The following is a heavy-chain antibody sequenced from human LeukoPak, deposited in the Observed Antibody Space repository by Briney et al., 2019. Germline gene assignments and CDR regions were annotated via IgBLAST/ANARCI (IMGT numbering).Heavy chain of an antibody. Sequence: GGSLRLSCAASGFTFSNAWMSWVRQVPGKGLEWVGRIKSKTDGGTTDYAAPVKGRFTISRDDTKNTLYLQMNSLKTEDIAVYYCTTDHLNPIEYGMDVWGQGTTVTVSS. CDR3: TTDHLNPIEYGMDV. V-gene: IGHV3-15*01. CDR1: GFTFSNAW. CDR2: IKSKTDGGTT. D-gene: IGHD3-22*01. J-gene: IGHJ6*02.